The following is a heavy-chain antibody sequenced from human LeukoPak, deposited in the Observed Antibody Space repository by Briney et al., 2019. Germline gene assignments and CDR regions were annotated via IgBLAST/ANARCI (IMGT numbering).Heavy chain of an antibody. CDR3: ARQRIAAAGRSWFDP. CDR1: GFTFSNYW. CDR2: INDDGSAT. J-gene: IGHJ5*02. Sequence: PGGSLRLSCAASGFTFSNYWMHWVRQVPGKGLVWVSRINDDGSATFYADSVKGRFTISRDNAKNTLFLQMSSLRAEDTAVYYCARQRIAAAGRSWFDPWGQGTLVTVSS. D-gene: IGHD6-13*01. V-gene: IGHV3-74*01.